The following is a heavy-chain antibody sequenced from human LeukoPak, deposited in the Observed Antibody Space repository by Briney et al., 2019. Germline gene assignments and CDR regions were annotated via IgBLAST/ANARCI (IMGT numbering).Heavy chain of an antibody. J-gene: IGHJ4*02. CDR2: IKGNGLTT. CDR3: ARYDEAPGYDLYFDY. Sequence: GRSLRLFCAASGFTFRDYYMIGIPHAPGKGREWLSHIKGNGLTTYYADSVKGRFTISRDNARNSLFLQMNSLRAGDTAIYYCARYDEAPGYDLYFDYWGQGTLVTVSS. D-gene: IGHD5-12*01. CDR1: GFTFRDYY. V-gene: IGHV3-11*04.